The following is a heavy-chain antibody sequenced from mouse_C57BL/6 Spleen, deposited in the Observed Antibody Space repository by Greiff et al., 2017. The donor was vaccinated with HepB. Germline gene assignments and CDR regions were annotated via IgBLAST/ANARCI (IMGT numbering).Heavy chain of an antibody. V-gene: IGHV1-82*01. D-gene: IGHD2-5*01. CDR3: AGLGVYSNYRSWFAY. Sequence: QVQLKESGPELVKPGASVKISCKASGYAFSSSWMNWVKPRPGKGLEWIGRIYPGDGDTNYNGKFKGKATLTADKSSSTAYMQLSSLTSEDSAVYFCAGLGVYSNYRSWFAYWGQGTLVTVSA. CDR2: IYPGDGDT. CDR1: GYAFSSSW. J-gene: IGHJ3*01.